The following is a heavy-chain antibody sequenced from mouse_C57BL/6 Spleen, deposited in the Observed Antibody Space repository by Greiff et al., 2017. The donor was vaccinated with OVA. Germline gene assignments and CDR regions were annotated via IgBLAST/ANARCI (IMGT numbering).Heavy chain of an antibody. CDR3: ATYYYGISSYAMDY. V-gene: IGHV1-26*01. Sequence: EVQLQQSGPELVKPGASVKISCKASGYTFTDYYMNWVKQSHGKSLEWIGDINPNNGGTSYNQTFKGKATLTVDKSSSTAYMELRSLTSDDSAVYYCATYYYGISSYAMDYWGQGTSVTVSS. J-gene: IGHJ4*01. D-gene: IGHD1-1*01. CDR2: INPNNGGT. CDR1: GYTFTDYY.